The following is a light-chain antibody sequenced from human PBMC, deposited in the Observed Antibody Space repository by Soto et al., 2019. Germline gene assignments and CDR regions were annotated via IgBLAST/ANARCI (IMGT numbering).Light chain of an antibody. V-gene: IGLV2-23*02. CDR1: NSDLGTYNL. CDR2: EVN. J-gene: IGLJ1*01. CDR3: CSYAGSVAYV. Sequence: QSVLTQPASVSGSPGQSITISCTGTNSDLGTYNLVSWYQQHPGTAPKLIICEVNKWPSGVPSRFSGSKSGNTASLTISGLQADDEADYYCCSYAGSVAYVFGTGTKVTVL.